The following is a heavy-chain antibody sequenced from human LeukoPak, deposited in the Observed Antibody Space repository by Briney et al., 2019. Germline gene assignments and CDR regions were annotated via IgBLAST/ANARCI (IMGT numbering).Heavy chain of an antibody. J-gene: IGHJ4*02. D-gene: IGHD1-1*01. V-gene: IGHV3-9*01. CDR3: ARDDYNTLGYNFHY. CDR2: INWDNDGI. Sequence: PGPSLRLSCVASGLTFADHAMHWVRRAPGQGLEWVTGINWDNDGIVYAASVRGRFTVSRDNAKNTLYLQMNRLRPEDTAFYYCARDDYNTLGYNFHYWGQGTLVTVSS. CDR1: GLTFADHA.